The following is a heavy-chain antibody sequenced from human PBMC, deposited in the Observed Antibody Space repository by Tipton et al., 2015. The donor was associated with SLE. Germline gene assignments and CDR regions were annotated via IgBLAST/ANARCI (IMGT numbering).Heavy chain of an antibody. CDR3: ARSDYGADYNFNWFDP. V-gene: IGHV4-39*01. CDR2: IFHSGAA. D-gene: IGHD2-21*01. CDR1: SSSDQY. J-gene: IGHJ5*02. Sequence: TLSLTCTISSSDQYWGWIRQPPGKGLEWIGSIFHSGAAYYNPSLQSRVTISLDTPRNQFSLRLSSVTAADTAVYYCARSDYGADYNFNWFDPWGHGTLVTVSS.